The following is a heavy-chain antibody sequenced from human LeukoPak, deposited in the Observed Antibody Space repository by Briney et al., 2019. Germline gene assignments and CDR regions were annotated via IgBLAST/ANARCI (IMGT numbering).Heavy chain of an antibody. V-gene: IGHV4-59*01. D-gene: IGHD6-25*01. CDR2: IYYSGST. CDR1: GGSISSYY. Sequence: SETLSLTCTVSGGSISSYYWSWIRQPPGKGLEWIGYIYYSGSTNYNPSLKSRVTISVDTSKNQFSLKLSSVTAADTAVYYCARDGYGSGLSFDYWGQGTLVAVTS. J-gene: IGHJ4*02. CDR3: ARDGYGSGLSFDY.